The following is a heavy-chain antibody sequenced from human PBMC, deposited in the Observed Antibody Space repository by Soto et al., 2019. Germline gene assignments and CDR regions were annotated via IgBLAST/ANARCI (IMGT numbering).Heavy chain of an antibody. V-gene: IGHV3-23*01. J-gene: IGHJ4*02. CDR2: FSATSENT. D-gene: IGHD6-19*01. CDR3: AKARDQQWVRLTCDY. Sequence: EVQLLESGGGLVQPGGSLRLSCVGSGFFFSSYTMTWVRQAPGKGLEWVSSFSATSENTYYADSVRGRFTISRDNSKNTLFLQMNSLTAEDTAMYYCAKARDQQWVRLTCDYWGQGILVIVSS. CDR1: GFFFSSYT.